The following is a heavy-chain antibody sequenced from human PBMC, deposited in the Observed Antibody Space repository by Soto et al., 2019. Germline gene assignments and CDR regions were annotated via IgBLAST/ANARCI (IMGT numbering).Heavy chain of an antibody. CDR3: AKGRGSGYFDY. CDR1: GFTFSSYA. CDR2: ISGSGGST. D-gene: IGHD6-25*01. Sequence: GGSLRLSCAASGFTFSSYAMSWVCQAPGKGLEWVSAISGSGGSTYYADSVKGRFTISRDNSKNTLYLQMSSLRAEDTAVYYCAKGRGSGYFDYWGQGTLVTVSS. V-gene: IGHV3-23*01. J-gene: IGHJ4*02.